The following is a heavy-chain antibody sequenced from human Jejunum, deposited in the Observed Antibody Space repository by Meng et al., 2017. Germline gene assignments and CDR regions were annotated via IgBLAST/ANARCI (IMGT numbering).Heavy chain of an antibody. CDR3: ARAVRNGFNYYFDY. D-gene: IGHD5-24*01. CDR1: GYTFTTYY. Sequence: ASVKVSCKASGYTFTTYYLHWLRQAPGQGLEWLGRINPNSGGTNYADNFQGRVTMTRDTSINTAYMELTSLRLDDTAVYYCARAVRNGFNYYFDYWDQGSVVTVSS. V-gene: IGHV1-2*06. J-gene: IGHJ4*02. CDR2: INPNSGGT.